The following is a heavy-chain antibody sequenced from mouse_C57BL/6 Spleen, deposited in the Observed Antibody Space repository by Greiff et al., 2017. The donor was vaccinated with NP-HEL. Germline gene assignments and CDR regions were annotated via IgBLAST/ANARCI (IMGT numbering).Heavy chain of an antibody. J-gene: IGHJ4*01. Sequence: VQLQQSGPELVKPGDSVKISCTASGFTFTDYYMNWVKQSHGKSLEWIGDINPNNGGTSYNQKFKGKATLTVDKSSSTAYMELRSLTSEDSAVYYGARVPDGYYLYAMGCWGKGTSVT. CDR2: INPNNGGT. CDR3: ARVPDGYYLYAMGC. D-gene: IGHD2-3*01. CDR1: GFTFTDYY. V-gene: IGHV1-26*01.